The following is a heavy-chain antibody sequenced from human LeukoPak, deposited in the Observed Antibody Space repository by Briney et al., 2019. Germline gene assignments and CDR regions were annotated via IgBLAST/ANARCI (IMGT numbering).Heavy chain of an antibody. J-gene: IGHJ4*02. V-gene: IGHV1-69*01. CDR2: IIPIFGTA. CDR1: GGTFSSYA. CDR3: ARGVSYYDSSGYYGY. D-gene: IGHD3-22*01. Sequence: SVKVSCKASGGTFSSYAISWVRQAPGQGLEWMGGIIPIFGTANYAQKFQGRVTITADESTSTAYMELSSLRSEDTAVYYCARGVSYYDSSGYYGYWGQGTLVTVSS.